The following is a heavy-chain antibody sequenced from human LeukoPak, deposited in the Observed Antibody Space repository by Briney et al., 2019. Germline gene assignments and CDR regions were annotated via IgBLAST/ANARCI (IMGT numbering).Heavy chain of an antibody. Sequence: GGSLRLSCAVSGFTFSSYEMNWVRQAPGKGLEWLSYISSSGRTFYYADSVKGRFTISRDNAKNSLYLQMNSLRAEDTAVYYCASDLRSSVVSRFDYWGQGTLVTVSS. J-gene: IGHJ4*02. CDR2: ISSSGRTF. CDR1: GFTFSSYE. D-gene: IGHD3-22*01. CDR3: ASDLRSSVVSRFDY. V-gene: IGHV3-48*03.